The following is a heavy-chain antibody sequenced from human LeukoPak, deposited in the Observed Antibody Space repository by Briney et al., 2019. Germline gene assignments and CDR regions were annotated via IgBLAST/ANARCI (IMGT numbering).Heavy chain of an antibody. CDR2: INYSGST. CDR3: ARYVVYGSGKYYFDY. Sequence: PSETLSLTCTVSGGSASSTTYYWSWIRQPPGKGLEWIASINYSGSTYYKPSLKSRVTISVDTSENQFSLKLSSVTAADTAVYYCARYVVYGSGKYYFDYWGQGTLVTVSS. J-gene: IGHJ4*02. D-gene: IGHD3-10*01. CDR1: GGSASSTTYY. V-gene: IGHV4-39*01.